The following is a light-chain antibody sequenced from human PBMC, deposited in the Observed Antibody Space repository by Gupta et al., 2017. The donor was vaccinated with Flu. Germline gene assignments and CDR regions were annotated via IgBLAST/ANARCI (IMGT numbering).Light chain of an antibody. J-gene: IGKJ5*01. CDR1: QTGLHSSDNKRY. Sequence: TLMTQSPHSLAVPLGERATINFKSTQTGLHSSDNKRYLGWYQQKPGQPPKLLIYWASNWQSGVPDRFSGSGSGTDFTLTISSLQAEDVAVYYCQQLRSTPITFGRGTRLEIK. V-gene: IGKV4-1*01. CDR2: WAS. CDR3: QQLRSTPIT.